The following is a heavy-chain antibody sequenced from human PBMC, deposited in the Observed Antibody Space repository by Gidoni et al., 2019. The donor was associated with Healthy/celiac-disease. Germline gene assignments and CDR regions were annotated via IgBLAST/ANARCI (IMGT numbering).Heavy chain of an antibody. J-gene: IGHJ3*02. D-gene: IGHD3-22*01. V-gene: IGHV3-30-3*01. CDR1: GFTFSSYA. CDR3: ARDRGRLVVVILDAFDI. CDR2: ISYDGSNK. Sequence: QVQLVESGGGVVQPGRSLRLSCAASGFTFSSYAMHWVRQAPGKGLEWVAVISYDGSNKYYADSVKGRFTISRDNSKNTLYLQMNSLRAEDTAVYYCARDRGRLVVVILDAFDIWGQGTMVTVSS.